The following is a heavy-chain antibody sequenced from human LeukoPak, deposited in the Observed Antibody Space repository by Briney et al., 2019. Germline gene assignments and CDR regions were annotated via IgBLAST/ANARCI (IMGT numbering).Heavy chain of an antibody. J-gene: IGHJ6*03. CDR3: GKGLAYTYPYSGNMDV. D-gene: IGHD5-18*01. CDR1: GFTFSGSA. Sequence: GGSLRLSCAASGFTFSGSAMHWVRQAPGKGLEWVAFIRYDGTDKYYADSVKGRFTISRDNSENTVSLQLNSLRAEDTAVYYCGKGLAYTYPYSGNMDVWGKGTTVTISS. V-gene: IGHV3-30*02. CDR2: IRYDGTDK.